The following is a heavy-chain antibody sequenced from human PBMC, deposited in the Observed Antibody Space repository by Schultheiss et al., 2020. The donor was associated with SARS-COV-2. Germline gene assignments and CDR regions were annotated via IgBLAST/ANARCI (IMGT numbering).Heavy chain of an antibody. V-gene: IGHV4-59*01. D-gene: IGHD6-19*01. CDR3: ARGGRERGSGWYASNYYYGMDV. CDR1: GGSISSYY. CDR2: IYYSGST. Sequence: TLSLTCTVSGGSISSYYWSWIRQPPGKGLEWIGYIYYSGSTNYNPSLKSRVTISVDTSKNQFSLKLSSVTAADTAVYYCARGGRERGSGWYASNYYYGMDVWGQGTTVTVSS. J-gene: IGHJ6*02.